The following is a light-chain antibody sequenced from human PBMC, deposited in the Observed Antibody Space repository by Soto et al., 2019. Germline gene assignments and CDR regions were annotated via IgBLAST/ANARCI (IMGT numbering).Light chain of an antibody. CDR2: AAS. CDR1: QDIGNF. Sequence: DIQMTQSPSSLSAFVGDRVTITCRASQDIGNFLAWYQQKPGKVPKLLIYAASTLQSGVPSRFSGSGSGTDFTLTISSLQPEDVATYYCQQSNSIPPWTFGQGTKVEIK. J-gene: IGKJ1*01. V-gene: IGKV1-27*01. CDR3: QQSNSIPPWT.